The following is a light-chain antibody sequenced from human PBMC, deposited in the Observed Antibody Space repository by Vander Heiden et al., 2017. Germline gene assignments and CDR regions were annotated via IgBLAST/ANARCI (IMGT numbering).Light chain of an antibody. Sequence: QSALTQPPSASGSPGQSVTITCTGTSSDVGGYNYVSWYQQHPGKAPKLMIYEVSKRPSGVPDRFSGSKSGSTASLTVSGLQAEEEADYYCSSYAGSWNFGNVFGTGTKVTVL. CDR2: EVS. CDR1: SSDVGGYNY. J-gene: IGLJ1*01. CDR3: SSYAGSWNFGNV. V-gene: IGLV2-8*01.